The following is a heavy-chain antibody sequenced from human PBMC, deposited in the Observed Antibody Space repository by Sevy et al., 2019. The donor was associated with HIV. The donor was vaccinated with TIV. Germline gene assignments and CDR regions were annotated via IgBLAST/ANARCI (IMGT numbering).Heavy chain of an antibody. Sequence: GGSLRLSCAVSGFSFDSYGMTWVRQAPGKGLEWVSAISGSGTRTYYADSVKGRFIISRDNSKNTLDLQKNSLRAEDTGIYCRAKGGGGHYDPDEIAYYFYYYNMDVWGKGTTVTVSS. CDR1: GFSFDSYG. J-gene: IGHJ6*03. CDR2: ISGSGTRT. D-gene: IGHD3-22*01. V-gene: IGHV3-23*01. CDR3: AKGGGGHYDPDEIAYYFYYYNMDV.